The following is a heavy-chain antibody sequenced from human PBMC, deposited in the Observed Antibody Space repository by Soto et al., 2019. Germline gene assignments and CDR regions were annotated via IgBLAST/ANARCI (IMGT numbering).Heavy chain of an antibody. CDR1: GGSFSGYY. J-gene: IGHJ4*02. Sequence: SETLSLTCAVYGGSFSGYYWSWIRQPPGKGLEWIGEINLSGSTNYNPSLTSRVTISVDTPKNQFSLKLSSVTAADTAVYYGARTRMLYLYYDGSGSYYLDYWGQGTLVTVSS. CDR2: INLSGST. CDR3: ARTRMLYLYYDGSGSYYLDY. V-gene: IGHV4-34*01. D-gene: IGHD3-10*01.